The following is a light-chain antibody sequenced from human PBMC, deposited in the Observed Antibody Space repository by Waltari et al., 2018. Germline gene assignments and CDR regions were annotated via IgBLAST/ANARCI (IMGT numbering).Light chain of an antibody. CDR1: SSDVGGYNF. CDR3: SSHTTSSIWV. CDR2: EVS. J-gene: IGLJ3*02. Sequence: QSALTQPASVSGSLGQSITISCTGTSSDVGGYNFVSWYQQDPGKAPKPMIYEVSNRPSGVSNRFSGSKSGNTASLTISGLQAEDEADYYCSSHTTSSIWVFGGGTKVTVL. V-gene: IGLV2-14*01.